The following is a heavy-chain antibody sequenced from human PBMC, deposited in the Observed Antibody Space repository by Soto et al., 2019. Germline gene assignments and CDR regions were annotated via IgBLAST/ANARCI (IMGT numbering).Heavy chain of an antibody. CDR2: IYSGGST. Sequence: GGSLRLSCAASGFTVSSNYMSWVRQAPGKGLEWVSVIYSGGSTYYADSVKGRFTISRHNSKNTLYLQMNSLRAEDTAVYYCARDARGVEIDYYYYYMDVWGKGTTVTVSS. D-gene: IGHD2-15*01. CDR3: ARDARGVEIDYYYYYMDV. CDR1: GFTVSSNY. V-gene: IGHV3-53*04. J-gene: IGHJ6*03.